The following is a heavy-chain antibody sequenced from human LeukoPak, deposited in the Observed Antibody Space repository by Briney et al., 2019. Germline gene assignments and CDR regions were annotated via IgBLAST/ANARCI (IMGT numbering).Heavy chain of an antibody. CDR2: IYYSGST. D-gene: IGHD3-3*01. J-gene: IGHJ5*02. CDR1: GGTISSDY. CDR3: ARGYSDFWSGYYAAGGFDP. V-gene: IGHV4-59*01. Sequence: PSETLSLTCTVSGGTISSDYWSWLRQPPGKGLECIGYIYYSGSTNYNPSLKSRVTISVDTTNNQFSLKLSSVTAADAAVYYCARGYSDFWSGYYAAGGFDPWGQGTLVTVSS.